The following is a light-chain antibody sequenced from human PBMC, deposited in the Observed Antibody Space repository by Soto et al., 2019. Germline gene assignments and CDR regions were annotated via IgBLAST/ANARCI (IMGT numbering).Light chain of an antibody. CDR1: QSILYSPNNKNY. CDR2: WAS. Sequence: DIVMTQSPDSLAVSLGERATINCKSSQSILYSPNNKNYLAWYQHRPGQPPNLLIYWASTRESGVPDRFSGSGSVTNFTLTITSLQADDVAVYYCQQYYTNSWTFGQGTRVEI. V-gene: IGKV4-1*01. J-gene: IGKJ1*01. CDR3: QQYYTNSWT.